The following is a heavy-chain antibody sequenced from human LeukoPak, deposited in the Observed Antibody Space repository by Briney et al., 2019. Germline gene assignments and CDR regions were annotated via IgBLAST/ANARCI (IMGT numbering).Heavy chain of an antibody. CDR2: IKQDVSEK. J-gene: IGHJ4*02. CDR3: ARAEPYCTNGVCYQGDY. V-gene: IGHV3-7*03. CDR1: GFTFMTYW. D-gene: IGHD2-8*01. Sequence: PGGSLRLSCAASGFTFMTYWMSWVRQAPGKGLEWVANIKQDVSEKYYVDSVKGRFTISRDYSKNTLYLQMNSLRAEDTAVYYCARAEPYCTNGVCYQGDYWGQGTLVTVSS.